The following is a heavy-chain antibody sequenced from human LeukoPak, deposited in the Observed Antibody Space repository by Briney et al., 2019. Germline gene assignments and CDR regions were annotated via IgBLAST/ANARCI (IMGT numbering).Heavy chain of an antibody. V-gene: IGHV4-39*01. J-gene: IGHJ6*03. CDR2: IYYSGST. CDR1: GGSISSSDYY. Sequence: PSETLSLTCTVSGGSISSSDYYWGWIRQPPGKGLEWIGSIYYSGSTYYNPSLKSRVTISVDTSKNQFSLKLSSVTAADTAVYYCARPRRNYYYMDVWGKGTTVTISS. CDR3: ARPRRNYYYMDV.